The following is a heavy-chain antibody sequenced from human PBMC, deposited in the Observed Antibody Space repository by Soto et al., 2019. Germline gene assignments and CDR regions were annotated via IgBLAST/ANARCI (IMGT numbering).Heavy chain of an antibody. J-gene: IGHJ4*02. D-gene: IGHD3-10*01. V-gene: IGHV4-59*08. CDR2: IYYSGST. Sequence: QVQLQESGPGLVKPSETLSLTCTVSGGSISSYYWSWIRQPPGKGLEWIGYIYYSGSTNYNHSLKRRVTISVDPSKNQFSLKLSSVTAADRAVYYCARQFVGPYGSGSYFEYWGQGTLVTVSS. CDR1: GGSISSYY. CDR3: ARQFVGPYGSGSYFEY.